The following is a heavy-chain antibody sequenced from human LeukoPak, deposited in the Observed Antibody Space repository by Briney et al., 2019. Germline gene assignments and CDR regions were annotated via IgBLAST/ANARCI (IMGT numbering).Heavy chain of an antibody. D-gene: IGHD4-17*01. CDR3: AMVRAVTKNYYYYYGMDV. Sequence: SSETLSLTCTVSGGSISSSSYYWGWLRQPPGKGLEWIGSIYYSGSTYYNPSLKSRVTISVDTSKNQFSLKLSSVTAADTAVYYCAMVRAVTKNYYYYYGMDVWGQGTTVTVSS. CDR1: GGSISSSSYY. V-gene: IGHV4-39*01. CDR2: IYYSGST. J-gene: IGHJ6*02.